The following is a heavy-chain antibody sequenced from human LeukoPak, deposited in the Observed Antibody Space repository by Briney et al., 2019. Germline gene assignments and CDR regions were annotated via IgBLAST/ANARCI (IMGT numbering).Heavy chain of an antibody. D-gene: IGHD6-19*01. V-gene: IGHV4-59*01. CDR1: GGSISSYY. Sequence: SETLSLTCTVSGGSISSYYWSWIRQPPGKGLEWIGYIYYTGSTNYSPSLKSRVTISVDTSKNQFSLNLSSVTAADTAVYYCARASGYSSGWYETPFVYWGQGTLVTVSS. CDR3: ARASGYSSGWYETPFVY. J-gene: IGHJ4*02. CDR2: IYYTGST.